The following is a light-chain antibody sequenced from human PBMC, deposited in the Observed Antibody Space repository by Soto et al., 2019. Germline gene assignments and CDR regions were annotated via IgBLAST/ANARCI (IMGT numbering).Light chain of an antibody. Sequence: QSVLTHPASVSASPGQSITICCPGTNNNVGGYNHVSWYQQHPGKAPKLMIYDVSSRPTGVSNRFSGSKSGNTASLTISGLQADVLDDYYYKSFTAGFTYLFWTGTKVT. J-gene: IGLJ1*01. CDR1: NNNVGGYNH. V-gene: IGLV2-14*01. CDR3: KSFTAGFTYL. CDR2: DVS.